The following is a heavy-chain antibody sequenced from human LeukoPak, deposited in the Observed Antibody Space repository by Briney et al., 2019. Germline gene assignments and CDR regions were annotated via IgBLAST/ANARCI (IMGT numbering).Heavy chain of an antibody. CDR3: ARHLTYYDILTGCYHDY. V-gene: IGHV5-10-1*01. Sequence: GESLKVSCKGSGYSFTSYWISWVRQMPGKGLEWMGRIDPSDSYTNYSPSFQGHVTISADKSISTAYLQWSSLKASDTAMYYCARHLTYYDILTGCYHDYWGQGTLVTVSS. CDR1: GYSFTSYW. D-gene: IGHD3-9*01. CDR2: IDPSDSYT. J-gene: IGHJ4*02.